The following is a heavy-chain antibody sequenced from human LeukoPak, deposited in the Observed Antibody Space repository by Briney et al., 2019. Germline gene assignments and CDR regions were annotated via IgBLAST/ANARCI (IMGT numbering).Heavy chain of an antibody. J-gene: IGHJ5*02. Sequence: SVKVSCKASGGTFSSYAISWVRQAPGQGLEWMGGIIPIFGTANYAQKFQGRVTITADESTSTAYMELSSLRSEDTAEYYCARVGYCSSTSCHHLGFQFDPWGQGTLVTVSS. CDR2: IIPIFGTA. D-gene: IGHD2-2*01. CDR1: GGTFSSYA. V-gene: IGHV1-69*13. CDR3: ARVGYCSSTSCHHLGFQFDP.